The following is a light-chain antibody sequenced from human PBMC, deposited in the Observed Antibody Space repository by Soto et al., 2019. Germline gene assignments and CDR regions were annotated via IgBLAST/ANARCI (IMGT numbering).Light chain of an antibody. J-gene: IGKJ4*01. Sequence: DIQMTQSPSSLSASVGDRVSITCRASQSISAYLNWYQQKPGKAPNLLISAASTLESGVPSRFSGRGSGTDFSLIISSLQPEDFATYYCQQSYDKSPLTFGGGTKVDIK. V-gene: IGKV1-39*01. CDR2: AAS. CDR3: QQSYDKSPLT. CDR1: QSISAY.